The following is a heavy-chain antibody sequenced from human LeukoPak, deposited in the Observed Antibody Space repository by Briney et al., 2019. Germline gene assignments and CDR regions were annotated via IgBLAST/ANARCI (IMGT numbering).Heavy chain of an antibody. J-gene: IGHJ5*02. CDR1: GLTVSSKD. CDR3: AKGVTRSVHWFDP. Sequence: GGSLRLSCAASGLTVSSKDMSWVRQAPGKGLEWVSVIYSGGSTYYADSVKGRFTISRDNSKNTLYLQMNSLRAEDTAVYYCAKGVTRSVHWFDPWGQGTLVTVSS. D-gene: IGHD2-15*01. V-gene: IGHV3-53*01. CDR2: IYSGGST.